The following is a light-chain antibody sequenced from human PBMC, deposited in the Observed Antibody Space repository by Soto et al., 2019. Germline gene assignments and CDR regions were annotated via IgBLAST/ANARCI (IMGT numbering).Light chain of an antibody. J-gene: IGLJ1*01. V-gene: IGLV2-23*01. CDR1: SNDVGSYNL. CDR2: EGS. Sequence: QSALTQPASVSGSPGQSITISCTGTSNDVGSYNLVSWYQQHPGKAPKLMIYEGSKRPSGVSNRFSGSKSGNTASLTISGLQAEDEADYYCCSFAGTGTQYVFGTGTKLTVL. CDR3: CSFAGTGTQYV.